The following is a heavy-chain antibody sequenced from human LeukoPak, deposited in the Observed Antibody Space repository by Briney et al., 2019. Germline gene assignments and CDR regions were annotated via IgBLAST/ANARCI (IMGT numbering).Heavy chain of an antibody. CDR3: ARGPIGGLRKGFDI. Sequence: ASVKVSCTASGYTFTGYYMHWVRQAPGQGLEWMGWINPNSGGTNYAQKFQGRVTMTRDTSISTAYLELDGLKSDDAAVYFCARGPIGGLRKGFDIWGQGALGTVCS. CDR1: GYTFTGYY. D-gene: IGHD1-26*01. J-gene: IGHJ4*02. V-gene: IGHV1-2*02. CDR2: INPNSGGT.